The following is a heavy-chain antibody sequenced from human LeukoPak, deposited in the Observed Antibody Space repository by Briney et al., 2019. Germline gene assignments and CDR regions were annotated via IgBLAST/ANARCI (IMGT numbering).Heavy chain of an antibody. Sequence: GGSLRLSCAASGFTFSSDWMYWVRQVPGKGLVWVSRINNDGSSTAYADSVKGRFTISRDNAKNSLYLQMNSLRAEDTAVYYCAKGPPYGSGSKDYWGQGTLVTVSS. CDR2: INNDGSST. V-gene: IGHV3-74*01. CDR1: GFTFSSDW. CDR3: AKGPPYGSGSKDY. J-gene: IGHJ4*02. D-gene: IGHD3-10*01.